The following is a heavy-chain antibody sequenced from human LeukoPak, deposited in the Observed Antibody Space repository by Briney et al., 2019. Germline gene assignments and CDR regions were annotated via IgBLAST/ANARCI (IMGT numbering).Heavy chain of an antibody. D-gene: IGHD3-10*01. V-gene: IGHV4-39*07. Sequence: SETLSLTCTVSGGSMTSSGYYWGWIRQSPGEGLEWIGNIYYSGITYYNPSLKSRVTISVDTSKNQFSVKLSSVTAADTAVYYCAREGVRGVIQSWGQGTLVTVSS. CDR1: GGSMTSSGYY. J-gene: IGHJ4*02. CDR2: IYYSGIT. CDR3: AREGVRGVIQS.